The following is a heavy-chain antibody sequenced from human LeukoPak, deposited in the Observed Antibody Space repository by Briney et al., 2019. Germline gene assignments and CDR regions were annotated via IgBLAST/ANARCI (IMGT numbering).Heavy chain of an antibody. CDR2: IYHSGST. Sequence: SETLSLTCAVSGYSISSGYYWGWIRQPPGKGLEWIGSIYHSGSTYYNPSLKSRVTISVDTSKNQFSLKLSSVTAADTAVYYCARGIRRGDYYWYFDLWGRGTLVTVSS. D-gene: IGHD4-17*01. J-gene: IGHJ2*01. CDR3: ARGIRRGDYYWYFDL. CDR1: GYSISSGYY. V-gene: IGHV4-38-2*01.